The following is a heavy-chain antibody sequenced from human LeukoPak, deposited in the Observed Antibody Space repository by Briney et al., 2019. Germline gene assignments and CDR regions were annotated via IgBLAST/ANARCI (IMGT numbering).Heavy chain of an antibody. Sequence: SETLSLTCTVSGGSISSGDYYWSWIRQPPGKGLEWIGYIYYSGSTYYNPSLKSRVTISVDTSKNQFSLKLSSVTAADTAAYYCARLAYYDYVWGSYRSDYWGQGTLVTVSS. V-gene: IGHV4-30-4*08. CDR1: GGSISSGDYY. J-gene: IGHJ4*02. CDR2: IYYSGST. D-gene: IGHD3-16*02. CDR3: ARLAYYDYVWGSYRSDY.